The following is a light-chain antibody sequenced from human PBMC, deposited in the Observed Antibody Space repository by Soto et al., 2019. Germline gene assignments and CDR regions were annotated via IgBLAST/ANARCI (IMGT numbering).Light chain of an antibody. CDR2: GSS. J-gene: IGKJ2*01. CDR1: QSVSNNY. Sequence: EVVLTKSPGTLALSPGERATLSCRASQSVSNNYFAWYQQKPGQAPGLLIFGSSYRATGIPDRFSGSRSGTHFTRTISRLEPEDFAVYYCQQYSNSPPYTFGQGTKLEIK. CDR3: QQYSNSPPYT. V-gene: IGKV3-20*01.